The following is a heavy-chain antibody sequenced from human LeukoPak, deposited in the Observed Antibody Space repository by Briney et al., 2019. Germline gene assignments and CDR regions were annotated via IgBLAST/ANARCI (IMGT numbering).Heavy chain of an antibody. Sequence: PGGSLRLSCAASGFTFSSYEMNWVRQAPGKGLEWISYISSTGSTMYYADSVKGRFTISRDNAKNSLSLQMNSLRAEGTAVYYCAREPFDYWGQGNLVTVSS. CDR2: ISSTGSTM. CDR3: AREPFDY. J-gene: IGHJ4*02. CDR1: GFTFSSYE. V-gene: IGHV3-48*03.